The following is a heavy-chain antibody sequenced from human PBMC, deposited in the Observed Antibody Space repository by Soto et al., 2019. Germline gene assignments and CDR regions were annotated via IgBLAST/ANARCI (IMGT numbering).Heavy chain of an antibody. CDR1: GFTVSTYG. D-gene: IGHD2-8*02. V-gene: IGHV3-30*03. J-gene: IGHJ4*02. CDR3: TGEVASGY. CDR2: ISRDGGTT. Sequence: QVQLVESGGGVVQPGRSLRLSCAVSGFTVSTYGMHWVRQAPGKGLEWVAVISRDGGTTYYADSAKGRFTISRDNSRNTLFLEMTSLSGDDMAVYYCTGEVASGYWGQGTLVTVSS.